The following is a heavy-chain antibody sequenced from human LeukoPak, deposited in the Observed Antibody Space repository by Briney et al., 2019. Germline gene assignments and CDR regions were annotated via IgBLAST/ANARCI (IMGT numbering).Heavy chain of an antibody. V-gene: IGHV3-74*01. CDR1: GFTFRRHT. D-gene: IGHD1-1*01. CDR3: ARNWNDDY. CDR2: INSDGSST. J-gene: IGHJ4*02. Sequence: PGGSLRLSCAASGFTFRRHTMNWVRQAPGKGLVWVSRINSDGSSTSYADSVKGRFTISRDNAKNTLYLQMNSLRAEDTAVYYCARNWNDDYWGQGTLVTVSS.